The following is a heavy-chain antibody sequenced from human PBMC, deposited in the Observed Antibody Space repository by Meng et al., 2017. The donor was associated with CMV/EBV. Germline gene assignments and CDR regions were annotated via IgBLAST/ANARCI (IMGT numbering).Heavy chain of an antibody. J-gene: IGHJ6*02. CDR1: GGSFSGCY. Sequence: GSLRLSCAVYGGSFSGCYWSWIRQPPGKGLGWIGEINHSGSTNYNPSLKSRVTISVDTSKNQFSLKLSSVTAADTAVYYCARGEWSRGQYQLQIARYYYYGMDVWGQGTTVTVSS. V-gene: IGHV4-34*01. CDR3: ARGEWSRGQYQLQIARYYYYGMDV. CDR2: INHSGST. D-gene: IGHD2-2*01.